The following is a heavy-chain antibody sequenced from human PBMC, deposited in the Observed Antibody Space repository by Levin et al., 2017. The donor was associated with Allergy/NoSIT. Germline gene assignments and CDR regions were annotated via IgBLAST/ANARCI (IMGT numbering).Heavy chain of an antibody. J-gene: IGHJ4*02. CDR3: ASTQYSSSWPFDY. V-gene: IGHV4-59*01. Sequence: PSETLSLTCTVSGGSISSYYWSWIRQPPGKGLEWIGYIYYSGSTNYNPSLKSRVTISVDTSKNQFSLKLSSVTAADTAVYYCASTQYSSSWPFDYWGQGTLVTVSS. CDR2: IYYSGST. CDR1: GGSISSYY. D-gene: IGHD6-13*01.